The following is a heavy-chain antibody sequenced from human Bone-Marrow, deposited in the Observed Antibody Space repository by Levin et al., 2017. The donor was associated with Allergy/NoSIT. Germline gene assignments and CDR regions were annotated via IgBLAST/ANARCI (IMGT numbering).Heavy chain of an antibody. D-gene: IGHD6-13*01. V-gene: IGHV4-34*01. CDR1: GGSFSGYY. J-gene: IGHJ5*02. CDR3: ARIPTSYSSSWSNWFDP. CDR2: INHSGST. Sequence: SETLSLTCAVYGGSFSGYYWSWIRQPPGKGLEWIGEINHSGSTNYNPSLKSRVTISVDTSKNQFSLKLSSVTAADTAVYYCARIPTSYSSSWSNWFDPWGQGTLVTVSS.